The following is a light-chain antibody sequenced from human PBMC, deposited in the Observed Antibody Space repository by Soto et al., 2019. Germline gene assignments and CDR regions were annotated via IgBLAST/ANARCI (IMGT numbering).Light chain of an antibody. V-gene: IGKV3-20*01. CDR2: TAS. CDR1: QRVGRNY. J-gene: IGKJ4*01. Sequence: EIVLTQSPGTLSLSPGERATLSCRASQRVGRNYLAWYQQKPGKAPGLLIYTASSMATGITDRFSGSGSRTYFTLTISRLEPEDFALYYCKQYASSPLTFRGGTKVEIK. CDR3: KQYASSPLT.